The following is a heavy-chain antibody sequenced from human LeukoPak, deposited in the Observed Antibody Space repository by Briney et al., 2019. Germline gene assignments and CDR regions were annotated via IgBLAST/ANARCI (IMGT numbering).Heavy chain of an antibody. V-gene: IGHV1-18*01. D-gene: IGHD6-6*01. CDR3: ARDPYSSSSGEFDY. Sequence: ASVKVSCKASGGTFSSYAISWVRQAPGQGLEWMGWISAYNGNTNYAQKLQGRVTMTTDTSTSTAYMELRSLRSDDTAVYYCARDPYSSSSGEFDYWGQGTLVTVSS. CDR2: ISAYNGNT. CDR1: GGTFSSYA. J-gene: IGHJ4*02.